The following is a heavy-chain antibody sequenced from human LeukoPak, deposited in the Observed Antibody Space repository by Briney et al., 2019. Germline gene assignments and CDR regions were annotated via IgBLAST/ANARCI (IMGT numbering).Heavy chain of an antibody. Sequence: GESLKISCKASGYSFTSYWIGWVRQMPRKGLEWMGVIYPGDSDTRYSPSFQGQVTISADKSISTAYLQWSSLKASDTAMYYCATTGPEYSSSWYLHFWGQGTLVTLSS. CDR2: IYPGDSDT. V-gene: IGHV5-51*01. CDR3: ATTGPEYSSSWYLHF. J-gene: IGHJ4*02. D-gene: IGHD6-13*01. CDR1: GYSFTSYW.